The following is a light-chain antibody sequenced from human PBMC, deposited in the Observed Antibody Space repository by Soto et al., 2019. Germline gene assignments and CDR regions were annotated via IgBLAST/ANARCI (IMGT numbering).Light chain of an antibody. CDR1: SSDVGGYNY. V-gene: IGLV2-14*01. CDR3: TSYTSSKTWV. J-gene: IGLJ3*02. CDR2: EVT. Sequence: QSALTQPASVSESPGRSITISCTGTSSDVGGYNYVSWYQQHPGKVPKLMIYEVTNRPSGVSHRFSGSKSGNTASLTISGLQAEDEADYYCTSYTSSKTWVFGGGTKLTVL.